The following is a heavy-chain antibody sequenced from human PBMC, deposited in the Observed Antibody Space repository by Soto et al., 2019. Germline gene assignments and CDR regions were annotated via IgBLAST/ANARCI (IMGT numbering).Heavy chain of an antibody. J-gene: IGHJ5*01. CDR3: ASNWIYVSSYFPRNWFDP. CDR1: GGSISSSSYY. CDR2: IYYSGST. V-gene: IGHV4-39*01. Sequence: QLQLQESGPGLVKPSETLSLTCTVSGGSISSSSYYWGWIRQPPGKGLEWIGSIYYSGSTYYNPSLKSRVPISVNTSKNQFSLRLSSVTAADAAVYYCASNWIYVSSYFPRNWFDPWGQGTLVTVSS. D-gene: IGHD1-7*01.